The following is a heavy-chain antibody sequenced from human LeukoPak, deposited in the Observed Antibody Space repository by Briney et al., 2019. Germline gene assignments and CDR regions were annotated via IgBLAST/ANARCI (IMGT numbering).Heavy chain of an antibody. Sequence: GGSLRLSCAASGLTFSSDYMHWARHAPGKGLVWVSRINSDGSSTNYADSVKGRFTISRDNAKNTLYLQMNSLRADDTAVYYCARGSTIYAVALFDCWGQGTLVTVSS. CDR1: GLTFSSDY. V-gene: IGHV3-74*01. CDR2: INSDGSST. D-gene: IGHD6-19*01. J-gene: IGHJ4*02. CDR3: ARGSTIYAVALFDC.